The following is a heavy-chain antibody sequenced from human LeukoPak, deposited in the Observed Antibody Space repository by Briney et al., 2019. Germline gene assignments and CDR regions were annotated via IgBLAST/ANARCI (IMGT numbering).Heavy chain of an antibody. CDR3: ARIGQGRYSSVWYRQTYFDY. J-gene: IGHJ4*02. Sequence: SETLSLTCAVYGGSFSGYYWSWIRQPPGKGLEGIGEINHSGSTNYNPSLKSRVTISVDTSKNQFSLKLSSVTAADTAVYYCARIGQGRYSSVWYRQTYFDYCGQGTLVTVSS. CDR1: GGSFSGYY. CDR2: INHSGST. D-gene: IGHD6-19*01. V-gene: IGHV4-34*01.